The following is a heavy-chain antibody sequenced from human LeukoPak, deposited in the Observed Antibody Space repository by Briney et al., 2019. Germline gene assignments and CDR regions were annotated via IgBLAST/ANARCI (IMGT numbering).Heavy chain of an antibody. D-gene: IGHD2-2*01. Sequence: MSGGSLRLSCAASGFTFSTYSMNWVRQAPGKGLEWVSSISSSSSYIYYADSVKGRFTLSRDNAKNSLYLQMNSLRAEDTAVYYCARTQQGFCPGTSCLFDSWGQGTLVTVSS. J-gene: IGHJ4*02. CDR1: GFTFSTYS. CDR2: ISSSSSYI. V-gene: IGHV3-21*01. CDR3: ARTQQGFCPGTSCLFDS.